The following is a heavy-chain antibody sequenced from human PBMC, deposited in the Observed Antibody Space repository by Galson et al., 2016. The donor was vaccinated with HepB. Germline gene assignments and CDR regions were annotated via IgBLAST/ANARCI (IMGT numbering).Heavy chain of an antibody. V-gene: IGHV4-39*01. J-gene: IGHJ4*02. CDR1: AVSTTRPTYD. D-gene: IGHD3-16*02. CDR3: AGYAYVWGSYRYTHASYFDY. CDR2: VSHAAHT. Sequence: SHSLSLTCTVSAVSTTRPTYDWGWLRQPPWNGLEWIGRGGVSHAAHTSCNPSPQSRVTISVDTSTNQFSLKLSSVTAADTAVYYCAGYAYVWGSYRYTHASYFDYWGQGTLVTVSS.